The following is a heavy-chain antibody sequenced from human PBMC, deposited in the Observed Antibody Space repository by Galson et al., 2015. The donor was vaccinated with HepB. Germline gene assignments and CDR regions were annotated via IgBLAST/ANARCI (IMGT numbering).Heavy chain of an antibody. CDR2: INYRGIT. Sequence: LSLTCTVSGGSISSDGYSWGWIRQPPGMGLEWIATINYRGITSYSPSLKSRVTIFVDTSNNQFSLKMTSLTDADTAAFYCARRGGVGGHYYFDYWGQGTLVTVSS. J-gene: IGHJ4*02. D-gene: IGHD1-26*01. CDR3: ARRGGVGGHYYFDY. CDR1: GGSISSDGYS. V-gene: IGHV4-39*01.